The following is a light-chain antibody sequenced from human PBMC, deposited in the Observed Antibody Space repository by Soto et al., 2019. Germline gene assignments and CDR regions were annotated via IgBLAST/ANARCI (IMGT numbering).Light chain of an antibody. V-gene: IGKV1-39*01. Sequence: DSQMSQSPSSLSAFVGDRVTVTCRASQSISSYLNWYQQKPGKAPNLLIYATSSLQSGVPSRFSGSGSGTDFTLTISSLQAEDFATYFCQQTYSAPQTFGQGTKVDI. CDR2: ATS. J-gene: IGKJ1*01. CDR3: QQTYSAPQT. CDR1: QSISSY.